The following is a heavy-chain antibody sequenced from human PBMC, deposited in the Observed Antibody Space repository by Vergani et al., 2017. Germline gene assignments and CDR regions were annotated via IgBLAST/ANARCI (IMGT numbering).Heavy chain of an antibody. CDR1: GYTFTDYS. D-gene: IGHD2-2*01. Sequence: QVQLAQSGSELEKPGASVKVSCKTSGYTFTDYSMNWVRQAPGQGLEWMGWINTNSGNPTLAQCFTGRFVLSSDASVTTPYLQINSLKAEDTAVYYCARGEYCSTTKCYEPAVLGDWCKGTLVTVSS. CDR3: ARGEYCSTTKCYEPAVLGD. V-gene: IGHV7-4-1*02. CDR2: INTNSGNP. J-gene: IGHJ4*02.